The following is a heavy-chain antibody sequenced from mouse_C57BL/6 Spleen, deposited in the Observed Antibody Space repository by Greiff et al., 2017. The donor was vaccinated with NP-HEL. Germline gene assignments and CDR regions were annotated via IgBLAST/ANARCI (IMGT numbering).Heavy chain of an antibody. CDR1: GYTFTSYW. J-gene: IGHJ4*01. CDR3: ARGNYGDYYAMDY. D-gene: IGHD1-1*02. Sequence: QVQLQQPGTELVKPGASVKLSCKASGYTFTSYWMHWVKQRPGKGLEWIGRIYPGDVDTNYNGKFKGKATLTADKSSSTAYMQLSSLTSEDSAVYFCARGNYGDYYAMDYWGQGTSVTVSS. V-gene: IGHV1-82*01. CDR2: IYPGDVDT.